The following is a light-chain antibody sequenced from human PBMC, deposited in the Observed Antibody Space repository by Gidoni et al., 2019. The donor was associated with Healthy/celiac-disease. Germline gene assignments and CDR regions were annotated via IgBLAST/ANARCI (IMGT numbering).Light chain of an antibody. CDR3: QQLNSYPPELT. V-gene: IGKV1-9*01. Sequence: NHFTQSPSFLSASVRDRVTITCRASQGISSYLAWYQQKPGYAPKLLIYAAATLQSGVPSRFSGSGSGTEFTLTISSLQPEDFATYYCQQLNSYPPELTFGGGTKVEIK. J-gene: IGKJ4*01. CDR1: QGISSY. CDR2: AAA.